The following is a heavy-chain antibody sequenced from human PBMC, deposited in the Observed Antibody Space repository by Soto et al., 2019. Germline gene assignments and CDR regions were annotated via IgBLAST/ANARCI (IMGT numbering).Heavy chain of an antibody. Sequence: LSLTCTVSGGSISSSSYYWGWIRQPPGKGLEWIGSIYYSGSTYYNPSLKSRVTISVDTSKNQFSLKLSSVTAADTAVYYCAADDFWSGYSLSYYYYGMDVWGQGTTVTVSS. J-gene: IGHJ6*02. D-gene: IGHD3-3*01. V-gene: IGHV4-39*01. CDR1: GGSISSSSYY. CDR3: AADDFWSGYSLSYYYYGMDV. CDR2: IYYSGST.